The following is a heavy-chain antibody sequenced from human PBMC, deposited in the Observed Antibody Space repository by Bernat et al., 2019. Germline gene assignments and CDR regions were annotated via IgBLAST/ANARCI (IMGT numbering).Heavy chain of an antibody. CDR3: ARAQSDAFDI. V-gene: IGHV3-48*03. Sequence: EVRLVESGGGLVQPGGSLRLSCAASGFTFSSYEMNWVRQAPGKGLEWVSYISSSGSTIYYADSVKGRFTISRDNAKNSLYLQMNSLRAEDTAVYYCARAQSDAFDIWGQGTMVTVSS. CDR2: ISSSGSTI. CDR1: GFTFSSYE. J-gene: IGHJ3*02.